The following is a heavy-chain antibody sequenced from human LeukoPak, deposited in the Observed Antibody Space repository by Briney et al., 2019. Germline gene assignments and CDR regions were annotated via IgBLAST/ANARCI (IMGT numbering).Heavy chain of an antibody. V-gene: IGHV3-23*01. D-gene: IGHD3-3*01. Sequence: GGSLRLSCAASGFTFSSYAMSWVRQAPGKGLEWVSAISGSGGSTYYADFVKGRFTISRDNSKNTLYLQMNSLRAEDTAVYYCATSTGDFWSGYPEGNYWGQGTLVTVSS. CDR2: ISGSGGST. CDR1: GFTFSSYA. J-gene: IGHJ4*02. CDR3: ATSTGDFWSGYPEGNY.